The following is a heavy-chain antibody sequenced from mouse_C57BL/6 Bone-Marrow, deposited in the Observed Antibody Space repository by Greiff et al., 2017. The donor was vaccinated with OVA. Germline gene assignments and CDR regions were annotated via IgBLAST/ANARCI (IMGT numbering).Heavy chain of an antibody. CDR2: ISDGGSYT. Sequence: DVKLVESGGGLVKPGGSLKLSCAASGFTFSSYAMSWVRQTPDKRLEWVATISDGGSYTYYPDNVKGRFTISRDNAKNNLYLQMSHLKSEDTAMYYCARDQGYYHGNYFDYWGQGTTLTVSS. J-gene: IGHJ2*01. D-gene: IGHD1-1*01. V-gene: IGHV5-4*01. CDR3: ARDQGYYHGNYFDY. CDR1: GFTFSSYA.